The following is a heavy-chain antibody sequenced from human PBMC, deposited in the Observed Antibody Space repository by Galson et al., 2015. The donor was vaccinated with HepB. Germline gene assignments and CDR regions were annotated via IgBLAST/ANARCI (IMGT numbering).Heavy chain of an antibody. CDR1: GFTFSSYG. D-gene: IGHD2-2*03. Sequence: SLRLSCAASGFTFSSYGMHWVRRAPGKGLEWVSSISTSSSYIYYADSVKGRFTISRNNAKNSLYLQMNSLRAEDTAVYYCARDPGYCTSTSCYALYYFDYWGQGTLVTVSS. CDR3: ARDPGYCTSTSCYALYYFDY. J-gene: IGHJ4*02. CDR2: ISTSSSYI. V-gene: IGHV3-21*01.